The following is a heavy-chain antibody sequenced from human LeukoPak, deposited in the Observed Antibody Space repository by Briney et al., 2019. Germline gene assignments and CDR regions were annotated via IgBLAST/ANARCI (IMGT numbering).Heavy chain of an antibody. D-gene: IGHD3-3*01. CDR3: ARDPYYDFGSGYFYYYMDV. J-gene: IGHJ6*03. V-gene: IGHV3-74*01. CDR1: GFTFSSYW. Sequence: PGGSLRLSCAASGFTFSSYWMHWVRQAPGKGLVWVSRINSDGSSTSYADSVKGRFTISRDNAKNTLYLQMNSLRAEDTAVYYCARDPYYDFGSGYFYYYMDVWGKGTTVTVSS. CDR2: INSDGSST.